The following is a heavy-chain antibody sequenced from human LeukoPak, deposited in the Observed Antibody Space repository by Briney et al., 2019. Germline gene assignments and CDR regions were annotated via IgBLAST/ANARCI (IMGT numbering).Heavy chain of an antibody. D-gene: IGHD3-3*01. V-gene: IGHV4-61*09. CDR3: AREVIFGVDPPH. CDR1: GGSISSGSYY. CDR2: IYTSGYT. J-gene: IGHJ1*01. Sequence: SETLSLTCTVSGGSISSGSYYWSWIRQPAGKGLEWIGHIYTSGYTNYNSSLKSRVTISVDTSKNQFSLKLSSVTAADTAVYYCAREVIFGVDPPHWGQGTLVTVSS.